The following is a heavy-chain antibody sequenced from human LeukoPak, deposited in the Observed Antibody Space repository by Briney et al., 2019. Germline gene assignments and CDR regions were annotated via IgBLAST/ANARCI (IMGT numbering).Heavy chain of an antibody. J-gene: IGHJ4*02. CDR1: GFTFSSYS. D-gene: IGHD5-18*01. CDR2: ISGSGSHI. CDR3: TTVRGYSYAPGD. Sequence: PGGSLRLSCAASGFTFSSYSMNWVRQAPGKGLEWVSSISGSGSHIYYVDSVKGRFTISRDNTKNSLYLQMSSLRVEDTAVYYCTTVRGYSYAPGDWGQGTLVTVSS. V-gene: IGHV3-21*01.